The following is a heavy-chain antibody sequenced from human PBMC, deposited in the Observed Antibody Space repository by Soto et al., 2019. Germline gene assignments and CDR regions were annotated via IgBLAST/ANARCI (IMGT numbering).Heavy chain of an antibody. CDR2: ISSSSSTI. V-gene: IGHV3-48*02. D-gene: IGHD4-17*01. J-gene: IGHJ3*01. Sequence: EVQLVESGGGLVQPGGSLRLSCAASGFTFSSYSMNWVRQAPGKGLEWVSYISSSSSTIYYADSVKGRFTISRDNAKNSLYLQMNSLRDEDTAAYYCASQYTYLTDTVTTPGGAFDFWGQGTMVTVSS. CDR1: GFTFSSYS. CDR3: ASQYTYLTDTVTTPGGAFDF.